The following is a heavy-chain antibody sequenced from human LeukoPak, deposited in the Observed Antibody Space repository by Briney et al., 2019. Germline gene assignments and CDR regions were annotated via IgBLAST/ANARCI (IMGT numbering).Heavy chain of an antibody. CDR1: GFTFSSYD. CDR3: AKGGYDSSGYWVDY. CDR2: IGTAGDT. D-gene: IGHD3-22*01. J-gene: IGHJ4*02. Sequence: PGGSLRLSCAASGFTFSSYDMHWVRQATGKGLEWVSAIGTAGDTYYPGSVKGRFTISRDNSKNTLYLQMNSLRAEDTAVYYCAKGGYDSSGYWVDYWGQGTLVTVSS. V-gene: IGHV3-13*01.